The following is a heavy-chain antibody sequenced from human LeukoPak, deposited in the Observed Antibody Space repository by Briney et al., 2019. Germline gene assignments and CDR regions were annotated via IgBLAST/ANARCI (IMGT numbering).Heavy chain of an antibody. CDR3: AKGADFWSGYLDY. CDR1: GFTFSSYS. D-gene: IGHD3-3*01. V-gene: IGHV3-9*03. Sequence: PGGSLRLSCAASGFTFSSYSMNWVRQAPGKGLEWVSGISWNSGSIGYADSVKGRFTISRDNAKNSLYLQMNSLRAEDMALYYCAKGADFWSGYLDYWGQGTLVTVSS. J-gene: IGHJ4*02. CDR2: ISWNSGSI.